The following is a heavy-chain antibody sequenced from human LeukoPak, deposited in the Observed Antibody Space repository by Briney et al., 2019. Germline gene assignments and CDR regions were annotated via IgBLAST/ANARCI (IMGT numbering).Heavy chain of an antibody. CDR1: GYSFTSYW. D-gene: IGHD5-24*01. J-gene: IGHJ3*02. CDR3: ARDGYNHDDAFDI. V-gene: IGHV5-51*01. Sequence: GESLKISCKGSGYSFTSYWIGWVRQMPGKGLEWMGIIYPGDSDTRYSPSCQGQVTISADKSISTAYLQWSSLKASDTAMYYCARDGYNHDDAFDIWGQGTMVTVSS. CDR2: IYPGDSDT.